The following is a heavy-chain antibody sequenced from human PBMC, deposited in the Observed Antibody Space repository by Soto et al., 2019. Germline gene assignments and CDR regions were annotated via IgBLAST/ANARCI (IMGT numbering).Heavy chain of an antibody. Sequence: LRLSCATSGFTFSNFDMHWVRQVPGKGLEWVSAIGAARDPYYLGSVKGRFTISRENAKNSVYLQMNDLRAGDSAVYYCARAYTGRLPRRADYYYAMDVWGQGTTVTVSS. CDR2: IGAARDP. D-gene: IGHD2-2*02. V-gene: IGHV3-13*05. J-gene: IGHJ6*02. CDR3: ARAYTGRLPRRADYYYAMDV. CDR1: GFTFSNFD.